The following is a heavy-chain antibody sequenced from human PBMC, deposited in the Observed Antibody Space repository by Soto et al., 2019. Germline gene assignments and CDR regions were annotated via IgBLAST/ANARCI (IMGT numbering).Heavy chain of an antibody. Sequence: EVQLVESGGGLVKPGGSLRLSCAASGFTFSSYSMNWVRQAPGKGLEWVSSIGSSSNYIYYADSVKGRFTISRDNAKNSLYLQMNNMKAEDTAMYYCARKGYDNYGGMDLWGQGTTVTVSS. CDR1: GFTFSSYS. D-gene: IGHD5-12*01. J-gene: IGHJ6*02. V-gene: IGHV3-21*01. CDR3: ARKGYDNYGGMDL. CDR2: IGSSSNYI.